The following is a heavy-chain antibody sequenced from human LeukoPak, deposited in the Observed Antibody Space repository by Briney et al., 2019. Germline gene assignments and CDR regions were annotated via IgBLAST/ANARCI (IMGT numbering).Heavy chain of an antibody. CDR2: MNPNSGNT. J-gene: IGHJ3*02. CDR1: GYTFTSYD. CDR3: ARDLGYRNSDAFDI. V-gene: IGHV1-8*01. D-gene: IGHD6-25*01. Sequence: ASVKVSCKASGYTFTSYDINWVRQATGQGLEWMGWMNPNSGNTGYAQKFQGRVTMTRNTSISTAYMELSSLRSEDTAVYYCARDLGYRNSDAFDIWGQGTMVTVSS.